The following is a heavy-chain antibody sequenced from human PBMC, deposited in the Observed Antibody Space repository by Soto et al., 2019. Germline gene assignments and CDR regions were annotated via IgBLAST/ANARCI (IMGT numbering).Heavy chain of an antibody. J-gene: IGHJ4*02. D-gene: IGHD3-10*01. CDR3: ARRWGEGRVDY. V-gene: IGHV4-4*02. CDR2: IYHSGST. CDR1: GGSISSSNW. Sequence: QVQLQESGPGLVKPSGTLSLTCAVSGGSISSSNWWSWVRHPAGKGLQWIGEIYHSGSTNYIPSLKSRVTISVDKSMNQFSLKLSSVTAADTAVYYCARRWGEGRVDYWGQGTLVTVSS.